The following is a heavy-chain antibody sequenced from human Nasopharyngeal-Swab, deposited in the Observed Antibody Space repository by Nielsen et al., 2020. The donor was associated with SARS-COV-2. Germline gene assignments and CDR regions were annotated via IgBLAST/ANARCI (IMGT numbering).Heavy chain of an antibody. CDR3: ARDFGGQSDY. V-gene: IGHV3-30-3*01. CDR2: ISYDGSNK. Sequence: GESLKISCAASGLTFSSYAMHWVRQAPGKGLEWVAVISYDGSNKYYADSVKGRFTISRDNSKNTLYLQMNSLRAEDTAVYYCARDFGGQSDYWGQGTLVTVSS. J-gene: IGHJ4*02. CDR1: GLTFSSYA. D-gene: IGHD4-23*01.